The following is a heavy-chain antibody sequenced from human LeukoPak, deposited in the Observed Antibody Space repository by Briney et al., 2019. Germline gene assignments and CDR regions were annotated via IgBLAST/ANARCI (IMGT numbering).Heavy chain of an antibody. J-gene: IGHJ2*01. Sequence: PSETLSLTCTVSGGSISSSSYYWSWIRQPPGKGLEWIGYIYYSGSTNYNPSLKSRVTISVDTSKNQFSLKLSSVTAADTAVYYCAGRTGDPYWYFDLWGRGTLVTVSS. CDR3: AGRTGDPYWYFDL. CDR1: GGSISSSSYY. V-gene: IGHV4-61*01. CDR2: IYYSGST. D-gene: IGHD7-27*01.